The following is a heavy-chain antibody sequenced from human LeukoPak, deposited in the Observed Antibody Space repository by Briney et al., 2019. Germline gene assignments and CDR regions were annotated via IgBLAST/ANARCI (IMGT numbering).Heavy chain of an antibody. V-gene: IGHV3-53*01. D-gene: IGHD4/OR15-4a*01. J-gene: IGHJ4*02. CDR3: ARRAGAYSHPYDY. Sequence: GGSLRLSCTVFGFTVSSNSMSWVGQAPGKGLEWVSFIYSIVTHYSDSVPCRFTISRDNSKNTLFLQMNSPRADDTAVYYCARRAGAYSHPYDYWGQGTLVTVSS. CDR1: GFTVSSNS. CDR2: IYSIVT.